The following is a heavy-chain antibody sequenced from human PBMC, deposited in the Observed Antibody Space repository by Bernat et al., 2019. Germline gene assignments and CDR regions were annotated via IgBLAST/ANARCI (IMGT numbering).Heavy chain of an antibody. D-gene: IGHD2-2*01. J-gene: IGHJ4*02. V-gene: IGHV3-73*01. CDR1: GFTFSASH. CDR3: TRQTISCHDY. Sequence: EVQLVESGGGLVQPGESLKLSCAASGFTFSASHMHWVRQASGKGLEWVGHVRNNADSYATAYAASVKGRFTISRDDSRDTAYLQMNSLKTEDTAVYYCTRQTISCHDYWGPGTLVTVSS. CDR2: VRNNADSYAT.